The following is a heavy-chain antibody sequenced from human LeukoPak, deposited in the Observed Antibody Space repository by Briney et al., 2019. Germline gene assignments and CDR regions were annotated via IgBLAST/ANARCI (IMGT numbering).Heavy chain of an antibody. CDR1: GYTFTGYY. D-gene: IGHD5-24*01. Sequence: ASVKVSCKASGYTFTGYYMHWVRQAPGQGLEWMGRINPNSGGTNYAQKSQGRVTMTRDTSISTAYMELSRLRSDDTAVYYCATLSTRDGYNTYYYYYYMDVWGKGTTVTVSS. CDR3: ATLSTRDGYNTYYYYYYMDV. CDR2: INPNSGGT. V-gene: IGHV1-2*06. J-gene: IGHJ6*03.